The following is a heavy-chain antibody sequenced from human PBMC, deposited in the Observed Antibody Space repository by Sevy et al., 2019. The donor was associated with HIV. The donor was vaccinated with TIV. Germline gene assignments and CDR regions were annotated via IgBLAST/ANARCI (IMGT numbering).Heavy chain of an antibody. CDR2: LSFGCGEI. V-gene: IGHV3-23*01. Sequence: GGYLRLSCAASGFTFSKYSMSWVRQPPGKGLEWVSTLSFGCGEINYADSVKGRFTISRDNSKSSVYLQMNNLRPEDMAVYYCAREGWTKPHDYWGQGTLVTVSS. J-gene: IGHJ4*02. CDR1: GFTFSKYS. D-gene: IGHD2-15*01. CDR3: AREGWTKPHDY.